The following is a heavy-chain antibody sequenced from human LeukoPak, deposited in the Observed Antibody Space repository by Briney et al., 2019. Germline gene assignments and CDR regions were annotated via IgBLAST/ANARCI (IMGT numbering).Heavy chain of an antibody. CDR1: GYTFTGYF. D-gene: IGHD5-24*01. V-gene: IGHV1-2*02. Sequence: ASVKVSCKASGYTFTGYFMHWVRQAPGQGLEWLGWINPNSGVTNYAQKFQGRVTMARDTSISTAYMELSRLRSGDTAVYYCARTWGVEMATISTIDYWGQGTLVTVSS. J-gene: IGHJ4*02. CDR2: INPNSGVT. CDR3: ARTWGVEMATISTIDY.